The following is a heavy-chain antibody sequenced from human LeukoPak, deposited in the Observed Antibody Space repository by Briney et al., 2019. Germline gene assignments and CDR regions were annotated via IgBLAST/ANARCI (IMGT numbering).Heavy chain of an antibody. CDR3: ARGVEPLAANTLAY. V-gene: IGHV3-53*01. CDR1: GLTVIPND. CDR2: LYSDGNT. J-gene: IGHJ4*02. Sequence: PGGSLRLSCAASGLTVIPNDMTWVRQAPGKGLKWVSVLYSDGNTKYADSVQGRFTTSRDNSKNTLYLEMNSLSPDDTAVYYCARGVEPLAANTLAYWGQGTLVTVSS. D-gene: IGHD1-14*01.